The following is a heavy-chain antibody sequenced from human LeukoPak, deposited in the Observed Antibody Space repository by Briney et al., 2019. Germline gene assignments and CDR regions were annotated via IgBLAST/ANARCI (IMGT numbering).Heavy chain of an antibody. CDR3: AREFVTWGPGSYYYHGMDV. J-gene: IGHJ6*02. CDR1: GFTFSDYY. D-gene: IGHD2/OR15-2a*01. V-gene: IGHV3-11*01. CDR2: IGSSGSTI. Sequence: GGSLRLSCAASGFTFSDYYMTWIRQAPGKGLEWVSYIGSSGSTIYYADSVKGRFTISRDNAKNSLYLQMNSLRAEDTAVYYCAREFVTWGPGSYYYHGMDVWGQGTTVTVSS.